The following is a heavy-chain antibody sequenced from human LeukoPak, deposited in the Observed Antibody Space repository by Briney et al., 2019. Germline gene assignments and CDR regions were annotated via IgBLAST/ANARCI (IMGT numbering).Heavy chain of an antibody. CDR1: GYTFTSYA. CDR3: ARSTVTPGYYYYGMDV. CDR2: INTNTGNP. Sequence: ASVKVSCKASGYTFTSYAMNWVRQAPGQGLEWMGWINTNTGNPTYAQGFTGRFVFSLDTSVSTAYLQISSLKAEDTAVYYCARSTVTPGYYYYGMDVWGQETTVTVSS. V-gene: IGHV7-4-1*02. J-gene: IGHJ6*02. D-gene: IGHD4-17*01.